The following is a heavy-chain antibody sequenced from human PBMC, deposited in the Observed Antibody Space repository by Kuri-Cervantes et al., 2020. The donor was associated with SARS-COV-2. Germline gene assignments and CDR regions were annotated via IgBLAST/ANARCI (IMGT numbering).Heavy chain of an antibody. CDR2: IYYSGST. CDR1: GGSINSYY. V-gene: IGHV4-59*01. J-gene: IGHJ6*02. D-gene: IGHD3-3*01. Sequence: SETLSLTCTVSGGSINSYYWSWIRQPPGKGLEWIGYIYYSGSTNYNPSLKSRVTISVDTSKNQFSLNLSSVTAADTAVYYCARDGRAITIFGVITTGGMDVWGQGTTVTGSS. CDR3: ARDGRAITIFGVITTGGMDV.